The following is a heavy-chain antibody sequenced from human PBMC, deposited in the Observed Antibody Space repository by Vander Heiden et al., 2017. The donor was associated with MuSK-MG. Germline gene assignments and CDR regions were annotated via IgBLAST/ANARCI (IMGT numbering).Heavy chain of an antibody. Sequence: EVQLVESGGGLVQPGGSLRLSCAASGFTFSTYARHWVRQAPGKGLEFVSAISSDGSSPYYANSVDGRFTISRDNSKNILYLQMGSLRVDDMAVYYCARRHCSSTSCYGSPFDYWGQGTLVTVSS. CDR1: GFTFSTYA. CDR2: ISSDGSSP. J-gene: IGHJ4*02. D-gene: IGHD2-2*01. V-gene: IGHV3-64*01. CDR3: ARRHCSSTSCYGSPFDY.